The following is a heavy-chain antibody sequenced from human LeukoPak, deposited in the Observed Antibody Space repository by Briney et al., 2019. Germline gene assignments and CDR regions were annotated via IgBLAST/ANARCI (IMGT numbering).Heavy chain of an antibody. CDR2: INHSGST. Sequence: PETLSLTCAVSGASFSRHYWSWLRQSPGKGPEWTAEINHSGSTNYNPSLKSRVTISVDTSKNQFSLKLSSVTAADTAVYYCARSVVTAARPARVDYWGQGTLVTVSS. V-gene: IGHV4-34*01. D-gene: IGHD6-6*01. CDR3: ARSVVTAARPARVDY. J-gene: IGHJ4*02. CDR1: GASFSRHY.